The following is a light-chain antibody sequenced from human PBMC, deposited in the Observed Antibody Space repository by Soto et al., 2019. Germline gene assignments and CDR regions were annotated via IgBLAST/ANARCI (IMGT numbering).Light chain of an antibody. J-gene: IGKJ2*01. CDR1: QSVSSSN. CDR2: GAS. CDR3: QHYEDSPPRYT. Sequence: EIVLTQSPATLSLSPGERATLSCRASQSVSSSNLAWYQQKPGQAPRLVISGASSRAAGLPDRFSGSGSGTHFTLTISRLEPEDFAVYYCQHYEDSPPRYTFGQGTKLEIK. V-gene: IGKV3-20*01.